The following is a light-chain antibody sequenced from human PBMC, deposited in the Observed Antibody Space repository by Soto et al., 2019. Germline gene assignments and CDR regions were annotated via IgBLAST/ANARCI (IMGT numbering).Light chain of an antibody. CDR2: GDT. Sequence: QSVLTQPPSVSGAPGQRVTISCTGSSSNIGAGYDVHWYQQLPGTAPKLLISGDTNRPSGVPDRFSGSKSGTSASLAITGLRAEDAADYSCQSFDSSLSGWLFGGGTKLTVL. CDR1: SSNIGAGYD. J-gene: IGLJ3*02. V-gene: IGLV1-40*01. CDR3: QSFDSSLSGWL.